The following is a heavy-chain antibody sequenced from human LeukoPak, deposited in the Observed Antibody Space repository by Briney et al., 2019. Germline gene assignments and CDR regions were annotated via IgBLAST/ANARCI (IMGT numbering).Heavy chain of an antibody. CDR3: ARGYSSSYRIDY. Sequence: GGSLRLSRAASGFTFSNYWMHWVRQAPGKGLVWVSRINTDGSSTTYADSVKGRFTISRDNVKNTLYLQMNSLSAEDTAVYYCARGYSSSYRIDYWGQGTLVTVSS. J-gene: IGHJ4*02. CDR1: GFTFSNYW. V-gene: IGHV3-74*01. D-gene: IGHD6-6*01. CDR2: INTDGSST.